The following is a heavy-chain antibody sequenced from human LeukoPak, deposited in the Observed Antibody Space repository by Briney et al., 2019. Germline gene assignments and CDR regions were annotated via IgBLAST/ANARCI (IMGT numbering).Heavy chain of an antibody. J-gene: IGHJ4*02. CDR1: GFTFSSYW. CDR2: IKADASST. CDR3: ARLATTGTGF. Sequence: PGGSLRLSCAASGFTFSSYWMHWVRQAPGRGLVRVAGIKADASSTSYADSVKGRFTISRNNAKNTLYLQMNSLRVEDTAVYYCARLATTGTGFWGQGTLVTVSS. V-gene: IGHV3-74*01. D-gene: IGHD6-13*01.